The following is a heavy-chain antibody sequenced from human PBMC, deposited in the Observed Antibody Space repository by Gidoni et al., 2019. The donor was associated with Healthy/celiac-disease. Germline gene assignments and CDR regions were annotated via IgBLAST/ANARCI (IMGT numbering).Heavy chain of an antibody. CDR2: ISHDGSNK. D-gene: IGHD4-17*01. CDR3: AREGTFGDYVGDY. J-gene: IGHJ4*02. Sequence: QVQLVESGGGVVQPGRSLRLSCAASGFTFSNYAMHWVRQAPGKGLEWVAVISHDGSNKYYADSVKGRFTISRDNSKNTLYLQMNSLRAEDTAVYYCAREGTFGDYVGDYWGQGNLVTVSS. V-gene: IGHV3-30-3*01. CDR1: GFTFSNYA.